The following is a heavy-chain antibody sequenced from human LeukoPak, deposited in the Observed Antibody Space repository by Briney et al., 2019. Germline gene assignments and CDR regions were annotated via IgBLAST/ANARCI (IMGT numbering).Heavy chain of an antibody. J-gene: IGHJ4*02. V-gene: IGHV1-69*05. CDR3: ARDDFWRGRDY. CDR2: IIPIFGTA. D-gene: IGHD3-3*01. Sequence: SVKVSCKASGGTFSSYAISWVRQAPGQGLEWIGRIIPIFGTANYAQKFQGRVTITTDESTSTAYMELSSLRSEDTAVYYCARDDFWRGRDYWGQGTLVTVSS. CDR1: GGTFSSYA.